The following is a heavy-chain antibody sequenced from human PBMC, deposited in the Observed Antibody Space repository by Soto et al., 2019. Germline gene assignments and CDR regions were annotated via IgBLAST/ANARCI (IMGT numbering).Heavy chain of an antibody. CDR2: INSDGSST. V-gene: IGHV3-74*01. CDR1: GFTFSSYW. J-gene: IGHJ4*02. D-gene: IGHD2-15*01. Sequence: EVQLVESGGGLVQPGGSLRLSCAASGFTFSSYWMHWVRQAPGKGLVWVSRINSDGSSTTYADSVKGRFTISRDNAKNTLYLQLNSRSAEDTAVYYCARDQGYCSGGSCYVAGYWGQGTLVTVSS. CDR3: ARDQGYCSGGSCYVAGY.